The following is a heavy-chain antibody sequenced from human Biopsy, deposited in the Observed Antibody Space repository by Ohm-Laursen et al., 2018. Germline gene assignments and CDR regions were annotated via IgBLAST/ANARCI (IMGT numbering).Heavy chain of an antibody. CDR2: ISGRGVDT. D-gene: IGHD3-9*01. Sequence: SLRLSCAASGFVFNNFAMSWVRQAPGKGLEWVSAISGRGVDTSYADSVKGRFTISRDNSKNTLSLQMNSLRVEDTAMYYCLREAATGYYRTADFWGQGTLVTVSS. CDR3: LREAATGYYRTADF. J-gene: IGHJ4*02. CDR1: GFVFNNFA. V-gene: IGHV3-23*01.